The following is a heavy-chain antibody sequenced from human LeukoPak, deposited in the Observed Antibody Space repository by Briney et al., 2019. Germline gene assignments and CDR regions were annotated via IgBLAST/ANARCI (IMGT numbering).Heavy chain of an antibody. CDR2: IYSGGSK. V-gene: IGHV3-66*01. CDR1: GFTVSSNY. J-gene: IGHJ3*02. Sequence: GSLRLSCAASGFTVSSNYLSWVRQAPRKGLEWDSVIYSGGSKYYSDSVKGRFSISRDNSKNTLYLQMTSLRAEDTAVYYCAKDLSIPYSSGWYIPDAFGIWGQGTMVTVSS. D-gene: IGHD6-19*01. CDR3: AKDLSIPYSSGWYIPDAFGI.